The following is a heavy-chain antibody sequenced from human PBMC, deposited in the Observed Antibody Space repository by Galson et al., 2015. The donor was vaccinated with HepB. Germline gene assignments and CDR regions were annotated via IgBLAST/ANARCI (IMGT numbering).Heavy chain of an antibody. V-gene: IGHV2-5*02. J-gene: IGHJ2*01. CDR3: VWTLVVPAAISPQDWYFDL. CDR1: GFSLSTSGVG. D-gene: IGHD2-2*02. CDR2: IYWDDDK. Sequence: PALVKPTQTLTLTCTFSGFSLSTSGVGVGWIRQPPGKALEWLALIYWDDDKRYSPSLKSRLTITKDTSKNQVVLTMTNMDPVDTATYYCVWTLVVPAAISPQDWYFDLWGRGTLVTVSS.